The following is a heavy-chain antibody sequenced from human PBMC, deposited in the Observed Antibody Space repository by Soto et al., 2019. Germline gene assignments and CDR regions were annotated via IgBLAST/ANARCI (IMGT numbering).Heavy chain of an antibody. Sequence: GASVKVSCKASGYTFTSYYMHWVRQAPGQGLEWMGVINPSGGSTSYAQKYQGRVTMTRDTSTGTVYMELSSLRSEDTAVYYCARVSTILARPPLGDWGQGTLVTVSS. J-gene: IGHJ4*02. CDR3: ARVSTILARPPLGD. D-gene: IGHD6-6*01. CDR2: INPSGGST. V-gene: IGHV1-46*03. CDR1: GYTFTSYY.